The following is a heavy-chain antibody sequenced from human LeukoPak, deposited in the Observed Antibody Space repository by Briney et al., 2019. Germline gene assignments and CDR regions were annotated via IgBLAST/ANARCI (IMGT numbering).Heavy chain of an antibody. D-gene: IGHD7-27*01. CDR3: ARRNKGNWGSSWFDP. CDR2: ISSSGSTI. CDR1: GFTFSSYE. V-gene: IGHV3-48*03. Sequence: GGSLRLSCAASGFTFSSYEMNWVRQAPGKGLEWVSYISSSGSTIYYADSVKGRFTISRDNAKNSLYLQMNSLRAEDTAVYYCARRNKGNWGSSWFDPWGPGTQVIVSS. J-gene: IGHJ5*02.